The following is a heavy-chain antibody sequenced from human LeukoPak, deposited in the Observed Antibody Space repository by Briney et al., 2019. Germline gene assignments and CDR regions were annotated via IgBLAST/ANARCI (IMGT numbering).Heavy chain of an antibody. CDR3: AKVASLCTSTSCVRGGFDY. J-gene: IGHJ4*02. D-gene: IGHD2-2*01. Sequence: GESLRLSCTASGFTFSSYAMTWVRQAPGKGLEWVSGLTGSGGNTYYADSVKGRFTISRDNSKNTLYLQMNSLRAEDTAKYCCAKVASLCTSTSCVRGGFDYWGQGTLVTVSS. CDR1: GFTFSSYA. V-gene: IGHV3-23*01. CDR2: LTGSGGNT.